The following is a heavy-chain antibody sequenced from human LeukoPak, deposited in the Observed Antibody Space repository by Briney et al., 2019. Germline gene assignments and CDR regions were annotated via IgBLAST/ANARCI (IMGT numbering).Heavy chain of an antibody. CDR1: GYTFTSYG. D-gene: IGHD2-15*01. Sequence: ASVKVSCKASGYTFTSYGISWVRQAPGQGLEWMGWISAYNGNTNYAQKLQGRVTMTTDASTSTAYMELRSLRSDDTAVYYCASGGGYCSGGSCYYYGMDVWGQGTTVTVSS. CDR3: ASGGGYCSGGSCYYYGMDV. CDR2: ISAYNGNT. V-gene: IGHV1-18*01. J-gene: IGHJ6*02.